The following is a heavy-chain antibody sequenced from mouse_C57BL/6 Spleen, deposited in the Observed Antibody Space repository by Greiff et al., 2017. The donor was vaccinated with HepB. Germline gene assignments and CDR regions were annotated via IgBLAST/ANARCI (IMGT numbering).Heavy chain of an antibody. CDR3: ARGKLGDWYFDV. Sequence: VQRVESGAELVRPGTSVKVSCKASGYAFTNYLIEWVKQRPGQGLEWIGVINPGSGGTNYNEKFKGKATLTADKSSSTAYMQLSSLTSEDSAVYFCARGKLGDWYFDVWGTGTTVTVSS. V-gene: IGHV1-54*01. CDR1: GYAFTNYL. CDR2: INPGSGGT. J-gene: IGHJ1*03.